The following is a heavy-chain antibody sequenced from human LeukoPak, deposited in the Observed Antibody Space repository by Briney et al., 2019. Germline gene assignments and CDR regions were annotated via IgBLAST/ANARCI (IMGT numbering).Heavy chain of an antibody. CDR3: ARRRDYFDY. V-gene: IGHV3-11*01. Sequence: PGGSLRLSCAASGFTLSDYYMGWIRQAPGKGVEWISYISSSGSNIYYADSVKGRFTMSRDNAKGSLYLQMNSVRAEDTDIYYCARRRDYFDYLGQGTLVTVSS. J-gene: IGHJ4*01. CDR1: GFTLSDYY. CDR2: ISSSGSNI.